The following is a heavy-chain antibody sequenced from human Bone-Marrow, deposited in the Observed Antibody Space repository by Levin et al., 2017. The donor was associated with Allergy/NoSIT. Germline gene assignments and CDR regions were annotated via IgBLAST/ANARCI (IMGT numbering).Heavy chain of an antibody. CDR2: ISAYNGNT. J-gene: IGHJ6*03. CDR3: ARDPPVSSSLEWLLYTPPSWWKDYYYYYYMDV. Sequence: PGESLKISCKASGYTFTSYGISWVRQAPGQGLEWMGWISAYNGNTNYAQKLQGRVTMTTDTSTSTAYMELRSLRSDDTAVYYCARDPPVSSSLEWLLYTPPSWWKDYYYYYYMDVWGKGTTVTVSS. CDR1: GYTFTSYG. D-gene: IGHD3-3*01. V-gene: IGHV1-18*01.